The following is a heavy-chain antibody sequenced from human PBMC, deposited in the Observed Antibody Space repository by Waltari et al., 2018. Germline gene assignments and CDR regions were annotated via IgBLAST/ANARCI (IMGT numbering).Heavy chain of an antibody. Sequence: EVQLVESGGGLVQPGGSLRLPCAASGFIFSNYWMGWVRQAPGRVWEGVADIRHIGREKYYVEAVKGRFTISRDNAENTLYLQMNSLRAEDTAVYYCAKDLGIGGGTTEFDHWGQGTLVTVSS. CDR2: IRHIGREK. V-gene: IGHV3-7*01. D-gene: IGHD1-1*01. CDR1: GFIFSNYW. CDR3: AKDLGIGGGTTEFDH. J-gene: IGHJ4*02.